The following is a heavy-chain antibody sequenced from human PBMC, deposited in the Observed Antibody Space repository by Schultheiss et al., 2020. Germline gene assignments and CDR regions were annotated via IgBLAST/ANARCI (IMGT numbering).Heavy chain of an antibody. CDR1: GGSISSYY. CDR3: ARQIYGSGSYYPLDP. Sequence: SETLSLTCTVSGGSISSYYWSWIRQPPGKGLEWIAYIHYTGSANYNPSLKSRVTISVDTSNNQFSLKLTSVTAADTAVYYCARQIYGSGSYYPLDPWGQGTLVTVSS. J-gene: IGHJ5*02. D-gene: IGHD3-10*01. V-gene: IGHV4-59*08. CDR2: IHYTGSA.